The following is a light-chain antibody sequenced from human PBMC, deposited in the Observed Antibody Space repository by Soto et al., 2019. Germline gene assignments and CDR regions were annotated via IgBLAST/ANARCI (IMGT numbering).Light chain of an antibody. V-gene: IGKV3-11*01. CDR1: QSVSSY. CDR3: QQRSNWPT. CDR2: DAS. Sequence: EIVLTQSPATLSLSPGERATLSCRASQSVSSYLAWYQQKPGQPPRLLIYDASNRATGIPARFSGSGSGTDFTLTISRLEPEDFAVYYCQQRSNWPTFGQGTKVEIK. J-gene: IGKJ1*01.